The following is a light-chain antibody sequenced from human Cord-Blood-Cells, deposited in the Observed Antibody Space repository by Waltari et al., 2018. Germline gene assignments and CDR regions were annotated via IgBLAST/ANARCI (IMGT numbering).Light chain of an antibody. CDR1: SSDVGGYNY. CDR2: DVS. Sequence: QSALTQPASVSGSPGQSLTISCTGTSSDVGGYNYVSWYQQHTGKAPTLMIYDVSNRPSGVSNRFSGSKSGNTASLTISGLQAEDEADYYCSSYTSSSTWVFGGGTKLTVL. CDR3: SSYTSSSTWV. V-gene: IGLV2-14*01. J-gene: IGLJ3*02.